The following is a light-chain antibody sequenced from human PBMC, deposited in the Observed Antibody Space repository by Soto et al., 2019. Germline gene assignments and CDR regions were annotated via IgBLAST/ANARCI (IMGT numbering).Light chain of an antibody. CDR1: RSVSSN. CDR3: QQYNNWPPVT. V-gene: IGKV3-15*01. CDR2: GAS. Sequence: ETVMTQSPAALPVSPGERATLSCRASRSVSSNVAWYQQTPGQAPRLLIYGASTRPTGIPDRFGGSGSGTEFTLTISSLQSEDFAVYYCQQYNNWPPVTFGQGTRLDMK. J-gene: IGKJ5*01.